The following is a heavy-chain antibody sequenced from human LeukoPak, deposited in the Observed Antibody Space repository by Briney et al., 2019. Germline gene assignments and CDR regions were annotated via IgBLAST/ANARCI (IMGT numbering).Heavy chain of an antibody. Sequence: GGSLRLSCAASGFTFSSYGMHWVRQAPGKGLEWVAFIRYDGSNKYYADTVKGRFTISRDNAKNSLYLQMNSLRAEDTAVYFCARGLTASRRWDWFDPWGQGTLVTVSS. CDR1: GFTFSSYG. CDR2: IRYDGSNK. CDR3: ARGLTASRRWDWFDP. J-gene: IGHJ5*02. V-gene: IGHV3-30*02. D-gene: IGHD5-18*01.